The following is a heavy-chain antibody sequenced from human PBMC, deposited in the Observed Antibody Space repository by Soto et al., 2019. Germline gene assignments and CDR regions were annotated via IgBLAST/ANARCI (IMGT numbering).Heavy chain of an antibody. J-gene: IGHJ4*02. CDR1: GFTFSSYG. CDR2: ISYDGSNK. D-gene: IGHD4-17*01. CDR3: AKRGRTVTPKYYFDD. V-gene: IGHV3-30*18. Sequence: PGGSLRLSCAASGFTFSSYGMHWVRQAPGKGLEWVAVISYDGSNKYYADSVKGRFTISRDNSKNTLYLQMNSLRAEDTAVYYCAKRGRTVTPKYYFDDWGQGTLVTVSS.